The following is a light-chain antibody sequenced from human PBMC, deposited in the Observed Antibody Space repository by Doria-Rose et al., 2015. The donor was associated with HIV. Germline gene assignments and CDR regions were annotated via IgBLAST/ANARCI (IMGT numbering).Light chain of an antibody. CDR3: HQYGTSWT. J-gene: IGKJ1*01. Sequence: EIVLTQSPGTLSLSPGERATLSCRASQSFSSTYLAWYQQNSGQAPSLLIYDGSTRATGIPDRFSASGSGTDFTLTINRLEPEDFALYYCHQYGTSWTFGRGTKVEI. CDR1: QSFSSTY. CDR2: DGS. V-gene: IGKV3-20*01.